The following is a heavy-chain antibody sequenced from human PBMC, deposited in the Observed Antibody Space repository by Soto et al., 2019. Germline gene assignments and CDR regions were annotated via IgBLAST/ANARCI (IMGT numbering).Heavy chain of an antibody. CDR3: SRVDPGETSPFDH. J-gene: IGHJ4*02. CDR1: GYTFTGYY. V-gene: IGHV1-46*03. CDR2: INPFDGSR. Sequence: XSVKVSFNASGYTFTGYYIHLVRHAPGQGLEWMGWINPFDGSRMFAQSFQGRVTMTRDTSTSTVYMEVSSLRSEDTAVYYCSRVDPGETSPFDHWGQGTLVTVSS. D-gene: IGHD3-10*01.